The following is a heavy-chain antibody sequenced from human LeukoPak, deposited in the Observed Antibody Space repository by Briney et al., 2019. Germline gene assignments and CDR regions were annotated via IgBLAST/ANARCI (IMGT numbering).Heavy chain of an antibody. CDR3: AREAVAGVDY. D-gene: IGHD6-19*01. J-gene: IGHJ4*02. Sequence: SETLSLTCTVSGGSINSYYWSWIRQPPGKGLECIGYIHYTGSTNYNPSLKSRVTISVDKSKNQFSLKLSPVTAADTAVYYCAREAVAGVDYWGQGTLVTVSS. CDR1: GGSINSYY. V-gene: IGHV4-59*12. CDR2: IHYTGST.